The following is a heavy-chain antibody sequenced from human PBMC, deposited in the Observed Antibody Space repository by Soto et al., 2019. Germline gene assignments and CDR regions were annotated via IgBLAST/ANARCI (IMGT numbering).Heavy chain of an antibody. CDR2: IYYSGST. CDR3: ARLLWFGDPYYFDY. J-gene: IGHJ4*02. Sequence: PSETLSLTCAVYGGSFSGYYWSWIRQPPGKGLEWIGYIYYSGSTNYNPSLKSRVTISVDTSKNQFSLKLSSVTAADTAVYYCARLLWFGDPYYFDYWGQGTLVTVSS. CDR1: GGSFSGYY. V-gene: IGHV4-59*08. D-gene: IGHD3-10*01.